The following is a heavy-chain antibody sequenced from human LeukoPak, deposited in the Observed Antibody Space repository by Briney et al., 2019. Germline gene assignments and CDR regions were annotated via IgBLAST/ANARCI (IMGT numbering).Heavy chain of an antibody. D-gene: IGHD2-2*01. CDR2: IYHSGST. J-gene: IGHJ4*02. CDR3: ARVVPAALFDY. Sequence: PSQTLSLTCAVSGGSISSGGYSWSWIRQPPGKSLEWIGYIYHSGSTYYNPSLKSRVTISVDRSKNQFSLKLSSVTAADTAVYYCARVVPAALFDYWGQGTLVTVSS. CDR1: GGSISSGGYS. V-gene: IGHV4-30-2*01.